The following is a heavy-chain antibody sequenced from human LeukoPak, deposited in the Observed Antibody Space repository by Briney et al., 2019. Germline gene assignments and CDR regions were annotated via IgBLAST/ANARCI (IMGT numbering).Heavy chain of an antibody. CDR2: INPNSGGT. Sequence: ASVKVSCKASGYTFTGYYMHWVRQAPGQGLEGMGWINPNSGGTNYAQKFQGRVTMTRDTSISTAYMELSRLRSDDTAVYYCARDLYYGSGSLDYWGQGPTVTVSS. CDR3: ARDLYYGSGSLDY. V-gene: IGHV1-2*02. J-gene: IGHJ6*02. CDR1: GYTFTGYY. D-gene: IGHD3-10*01.